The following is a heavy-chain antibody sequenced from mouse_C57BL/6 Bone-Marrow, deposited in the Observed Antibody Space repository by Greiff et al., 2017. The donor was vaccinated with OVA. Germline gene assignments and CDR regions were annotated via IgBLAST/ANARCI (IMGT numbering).Heavy chain of an antibody. D-gene: IGHD1-1*01. CDR2: INPSTGGT. Sequence: VQLKESGPELVKPGASVKISCKASGYSFTGYYMNWVKQSPEKSLEWIGEINPSTGGTTYNQKFKAKATLTVDKSSSTAYMQLKSLTSEDSAVYYCARGITTVVAPYAMDYWGQGTSVTVSS. CDR1: GYSFTGYY. CDR3: ARGITTVVAPYAMDY. J-gene: IGHJ4*01. V-gene: IGHV1-42*01.